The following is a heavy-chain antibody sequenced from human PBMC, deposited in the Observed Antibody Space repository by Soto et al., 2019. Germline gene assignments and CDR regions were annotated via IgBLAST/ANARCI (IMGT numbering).Heavy chain of an antibody. CDR1: GGSITSYY. V-gene: IGHV4-59*01. Sequence: QVQLQESGPGLVKPSETLSLTCTVSGGSITSYYWSWIRQPPGKGLEWIGYIYYSGSTKYNPSLKSRVTISVDTSKNQFSPKLSSVTAADPALYYLAREFPISRGLSLGFDFWGQGTLVTVSS. J-gene: IGHJ4*02. CDR3: AREFPISRGLSLGFDF. D-gene: IGHD6-19*01. CDR2: IYYSGST.